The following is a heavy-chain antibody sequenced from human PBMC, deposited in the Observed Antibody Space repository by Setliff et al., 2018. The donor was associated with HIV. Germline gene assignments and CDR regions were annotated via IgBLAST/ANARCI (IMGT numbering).Heavy chain of an antibody. J-gene: IGHJ4*02. CDR1: GGSIFSYY. D-gene: IGHD3-10*01. Sequence: LSLTCSVSGGSIFSYYWSWIRQPPGKGLEWIGYIYYSGSTNYNPSLKSRVTISLGTSKNQFSLKLSSVTAADTAVYYCASFVPLYGADYWGQGMLVTVSS. V-gene: IGHV4-59*01. CDR2: IYYSGST. CDR3: ASFVPLYGADY.